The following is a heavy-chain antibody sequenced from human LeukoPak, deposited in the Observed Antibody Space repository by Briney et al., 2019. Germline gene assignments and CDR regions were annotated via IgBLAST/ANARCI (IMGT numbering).Heavy chain of an antibody. V-gene: IGHV4-59*01. CDR1: GGSISSYY. D-gene: IGHD1-26*01. Sequence: SETLSLTCTVSGGSISSYYWSWIRQPPGKGLEWIGYIYYSGSTNYNPSLKSRVTISVDTSKNQFSLKLNSVTAADTAVYYCARAGEWELNDAFDIWGQGTMVTVSS. CDR3: ARAGEWELNDAFDI. CDR2: IYYSGST. J-gene: IGHJ3*02.